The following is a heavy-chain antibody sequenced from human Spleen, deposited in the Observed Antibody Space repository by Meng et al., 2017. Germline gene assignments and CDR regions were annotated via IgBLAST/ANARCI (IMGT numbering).Heavy chain of an antibody. CDR1: GGSFSYYY. V-gene: IGHV4-34*01. CDR2: INHSGST. Sequence: QVQLQQWRFGLLKPSEPLSLSCVVSGGSFSYYYLSWIPQPRGKGLEVIGEINHSGSTNYNPSLESRATISADTSQNNLSLKLSSVTAADSAVYYCARGPTTMAHDFDYWGQGTLVTVSS. J-gene: IGHJ4*02. CDR3: ARGPTTMAHDFDY. D-gene: IGHD4-11*01.